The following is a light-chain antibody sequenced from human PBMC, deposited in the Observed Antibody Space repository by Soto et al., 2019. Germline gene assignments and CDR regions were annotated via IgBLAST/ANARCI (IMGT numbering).Light chain of an antibody. Sequence: EVVLTQSPGTLSLSPGERASLSCRASQSVSSNYFAWYQQKPGQPPRLLIYGISNRATGIPDRFSASGSGTDLTLTISRLEPEDFEVYYCEQYSSSPRTFGQGTKVDIK. J-gene: IGKJ1*01. CDR3: EQYSSSPRT. CDR1: QSVSSNY. V-gene: IGKV3-20*01. CDR2: GIS.